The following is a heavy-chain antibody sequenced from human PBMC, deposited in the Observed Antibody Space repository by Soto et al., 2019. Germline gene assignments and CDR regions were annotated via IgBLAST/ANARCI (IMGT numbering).Heavy chain of an antibody. CDR2: INPSGGST. V-gene: IGHV1-46*01. Sequence: ASVKVSCKTSGYTFTNYYINWVRQAPGQGLQWMGWINPSGGSTIYAQKFQGRVTMTRVTSTSTVYMDVSSLTSEDTAMYFCARATEVVVDSAAPMDYWGQGTRVTVSS. CDR1: GYTFTNYY. J-gene: IGHJ4*02. CDR3: ARATEVVVDSAAPMDY. D-gene: IGHD2-2*01.